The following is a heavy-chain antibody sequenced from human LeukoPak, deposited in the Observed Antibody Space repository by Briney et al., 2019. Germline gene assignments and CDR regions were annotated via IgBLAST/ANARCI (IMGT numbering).Heavy chain of an antibody. CDR3: ARDSSGWRISYYFDY. CDR1: GFTVSSNY. J-gene: IGHJ4*02. Sequence: GGSLRLSCAASGFTVSSNYMSWVRQAPGKGLEWVSVIYSGGSTYYADSVRGRFTISRDNSKNTLYLQMNSLRAEDTAVYYCARDSSGWRISYYFDYWGQGTLVTVSS. CDR2: IYSGGST. V-gene: IGHV3-66*01. D-gene: IGHD6-19*01.